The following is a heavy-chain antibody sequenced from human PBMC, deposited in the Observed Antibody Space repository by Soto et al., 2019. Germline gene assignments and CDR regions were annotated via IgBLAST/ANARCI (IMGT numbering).Heavy chain of an antibody. Sequence: PGWSLRLSCASSVFTFSDYYMSRIRQAPGKGLEWVSYISSSSSYTNYADSVKGRFTISRDNAKNSLYLQMNSLRAEDTAVYYCARDRYSSGYDYWGQGTLVTVYS. CDR3: ARDRYSSGYDY. V-gene: IGHV3-11*06. CDR1: VFTFSDYY. J-gene: IGHJ4*02. CDR2: ISSSSSYT. D-gene: IGHD6-19*01.